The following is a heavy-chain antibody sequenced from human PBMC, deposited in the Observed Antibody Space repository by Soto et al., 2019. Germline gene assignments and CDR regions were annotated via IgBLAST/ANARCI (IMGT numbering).Heavy chain of an antibody. CDR2: IYPGDSDT. J-gene: IGHJ6*02. D-gene: IGHD5-18*01. CDR1: RHSFTTYW. CDR3: ARPSMQSRGYSYGHGGMDV. Sequence: GASLKITCKGSRHSFTTYWIGWVRQMPGKCLEWTGIIYPGDSDTRYSPSFQGQVTISADKSISTAYLQWSSLKASDTAMSYCARPSMQSRGYSYGHGGMDVWGQGTTVTVS. V-gene: IGHV5-51*01.